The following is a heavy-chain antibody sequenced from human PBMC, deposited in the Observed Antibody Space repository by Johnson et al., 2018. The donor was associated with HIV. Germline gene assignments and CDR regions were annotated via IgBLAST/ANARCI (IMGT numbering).Heavy chain of an antibody. D-gene: IGHD4-11*01. Sequence: MLLVESGGGVVQPGRSLRLSCAASGFIFSNNAMHWVRQAPGKGLEWVAIISYDGSNDYYAHSVKGRFTISRDNSKITLYLQMNSLRLEDTAIYYCARQKARGSVDYTDAFDLWGQGTMVTVSS. J-gene: IGHJ3*01. CDR3: ARQKARGSVDYTDAFDL. CDR2: ISYDGSND. V-gene: IGHV3-30-3*01. CDR1: GFIFSNNA.